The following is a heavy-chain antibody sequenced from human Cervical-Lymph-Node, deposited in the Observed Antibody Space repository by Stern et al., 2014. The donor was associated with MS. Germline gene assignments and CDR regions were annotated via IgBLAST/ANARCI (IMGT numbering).Heavy chain of an antibody. D-gene: IGHD6-19*01. CDR3: AKEGAIAVAGTGFDY. Sequence: EDQLVESGGGLVQPGGSLRLSCAASGFTFSSYAMSWVRQAPGQGLEWVSAISGSGGSTYYADSVKCRFTISRDNSKNTLYLQMNSLRAEDTAVYYCAKEGAIAVAGTGFDYWGQGTLVTVSS. CDR1: GFTFSSYA. V-gene: IGHV3-23*04. CDR2: ISGSGGST. J-gene: IGHJ4*02.